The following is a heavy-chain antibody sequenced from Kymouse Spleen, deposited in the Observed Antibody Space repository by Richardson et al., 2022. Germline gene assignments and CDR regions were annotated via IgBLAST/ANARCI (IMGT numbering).Heavy chain of an antibody. CDR2: INHSGST. CDR1: GGSFSGYY. D-gene: IGHD1-7*01. CDR3: ARGITGTSYFDY. V-gene: IGHV4-34*01. J-gene: IGHJ4*02. Sequence: QVQLQQWGAGLLKPSETLSLTCAVYGGSFSGYYWSWIRQPPGKGLEWIGEINHSGSTNYNPSLKSRVTISVDTSKNQFSLKLSSVTAADTAVYYCARGITGTSYFDYWGQGTLVTVSS.